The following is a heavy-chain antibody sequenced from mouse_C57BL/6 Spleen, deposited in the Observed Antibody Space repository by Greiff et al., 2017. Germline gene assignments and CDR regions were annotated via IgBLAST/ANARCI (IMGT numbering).Heavy chain of an antibody. D-gene: IGHD3-2*02. CDR3: TTGSGYGWYYFDY. CDR1: GFNIKDYY. CDR2: IDPEDGDT. J-gene: IGHJ2*01. V-gene: IGHV14-1*01. Sequence: VQLQQSGAELVRPGASVKLSCTASGFNIKDYYMHWVKQRPEQGLEWIGRIDPEDGDTEYAPKFQGKATMTADTSSNTAYLQLSSLTSEDTAVYYCTTGSGYGWYYFDYWGQGTTLTVSS.